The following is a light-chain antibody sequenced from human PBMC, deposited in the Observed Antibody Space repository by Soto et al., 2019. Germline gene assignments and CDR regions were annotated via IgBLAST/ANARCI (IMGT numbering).Light chain of an antibody. CDR1: QDIKND. CDR3: QQSYSSPPT. CDR2: AAS. V-gene: IGKV1-39*01. Sequence: IQVAQSPSSLSASVGYLSTITCQASQDIKNDLGWYQQTPGKAPKLLIFAASSLESGVPSRFSGSRSGPDFTLTISSLQPEDFATYYCQQSYSSPPTFGQGTKVDIK. J-gene: IGKJ1*01.